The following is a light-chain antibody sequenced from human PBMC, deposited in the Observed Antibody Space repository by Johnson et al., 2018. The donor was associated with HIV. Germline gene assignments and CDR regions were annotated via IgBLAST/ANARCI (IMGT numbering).Light chain of an antibody. CDR3: GIWDASLSPHYV. CDR1: SFNIGINF. CDR2: ESN. V-gene: IGLV1-51*02. Sequence: QSVLTQPPSVSAAPGQRVTISCSGSSFNIGINFVSWYQQVPGTAPKLLICESNKLPSEIPNRFSGSKSGASATLGITVLQTGDEADYYCGIWDASLSPHYVFGTGTTITVL. J-gene: IGLJ1*01.